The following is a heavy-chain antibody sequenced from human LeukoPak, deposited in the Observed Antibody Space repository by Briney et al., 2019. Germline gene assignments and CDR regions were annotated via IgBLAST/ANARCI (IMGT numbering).Heavy chain of an antibody. D-gene: IGHD2-15*01. Sequence: GASVEVSCKASGYTFTSYGISWVRQAPGQGLEWMGWISAYNGNTNYAQKLQGRVTMTTDTSTSTAYMELRSLRSDDTAVYYCASESSGGSPYYYYGMDVWGQGTTVTVSS. V-gene: IGHV1-18*01. CDR3: ASESSGGSPYYYYGMDV. CDR1: GYTFTSYG. CDR2: ISAYNGNT. J-gene: IGHJ6*02.